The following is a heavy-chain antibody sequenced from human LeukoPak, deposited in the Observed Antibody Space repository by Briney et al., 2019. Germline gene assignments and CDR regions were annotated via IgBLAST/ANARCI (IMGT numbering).Heavy chain of an antibody. D-gene: IGHD6-19*01. CDR3: ARDYGSGSHLDFDY. J-gene: IGHJ4*02. Sequence: ASVKVSCKASGYTFTSYYMHWVRQAPGQGLEWMGIINPSGGSTSYAQKLQGRVTMTTDTSTSAAYMELRSLRSDDTAVYYCARDYGSGSHLDFDYWGQGTLVTVSS. CDR2: INPSGGST. V-gene: IGHV1-46*01. CDR1: GYTFTSYY.